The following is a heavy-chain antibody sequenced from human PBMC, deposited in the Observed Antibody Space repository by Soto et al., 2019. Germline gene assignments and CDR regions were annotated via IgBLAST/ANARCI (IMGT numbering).Heavy chain of an antibody. J-gene: IGHJ4*02. CDR3: ARAWVVVTAPDY. CDR1: GYTFTSYA. V-gene: IGHV1-3*01. D-gene: IGHD2-21*02. CDR2: INAGNGNT. Sequence: ASVKVSCKASGYTFTSYAMHWVRQAPGQRLEWMGWINAGNGNTKYSQKFQGRVTITRDTSASTANTELSSLRSEDTAVYYCARAWVVVTAPDYWGQGTLVTVSS.